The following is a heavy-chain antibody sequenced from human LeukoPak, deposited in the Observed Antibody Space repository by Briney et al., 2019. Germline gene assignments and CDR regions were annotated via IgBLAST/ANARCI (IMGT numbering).Heavy chain of an antibody. CDR1: GGSISSYY. J-gene: IGHJ6*04. V-gene: IGHV4-59*01. Sequence: SETLSLTCTVSGGSISSYYWSWIRQPPGKGLEWIGYIYYSGSTNYNPSLKSRVTISVDTSKNQFSLKLSSATAADTAVYYCAREGLAAAGTDYYYGMDVWGKGTTVTVSS. CDR3: AREGLAAAGTDYYYGMDV. D-gene: IGHD6-13*01. CDR2: IYYSGST.